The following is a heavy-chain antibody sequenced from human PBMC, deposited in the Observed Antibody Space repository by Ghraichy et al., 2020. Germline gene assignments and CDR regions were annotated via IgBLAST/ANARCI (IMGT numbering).Heavy chain of an antibody. CDR1: GLTFSSYP. D-gene: IGHD3-10*01. CDR2: ISSSGSNK. V-gene: IGHV3-30-3*01. Sequence: GESLNISCAASGLTFSSYPRHWVRQAPGKGLEWIAGISSSGSNKYYADSVKGRFTISRDNSRNTLYMQGNSLRSEDTAVYYCARGTLGAFYYASVNYLDYWGQEPLVIVSS. J-gene: IGHJ4*02. CDR3: ARGTLGAFYYASVNYLDY.